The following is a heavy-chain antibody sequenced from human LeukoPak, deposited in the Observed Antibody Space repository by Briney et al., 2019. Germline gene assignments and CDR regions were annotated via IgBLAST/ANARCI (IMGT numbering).Heavy chain of an antibody. V-gene: IGHV3-30-3*01. Sequence: GGSLRLSCAASGFTFSSYAMHWVRQAPGKGLEWVAVISYDGSNKYYADSVKGRFTISRDNSKNTLYLQMNSLRAEDTAVYYCARDRGDAFDIWGQGTMVTVSS. CDR3: ARDRGDAFDI. CDR2: ISYDGSNK. J-gene: IGHJ3*02. D-gene: IGHD3-10*01. CDR1: GFTFSSYA.